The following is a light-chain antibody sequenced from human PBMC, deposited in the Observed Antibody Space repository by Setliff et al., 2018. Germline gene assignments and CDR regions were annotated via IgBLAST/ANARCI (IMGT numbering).Light chain of an antibody. CDR3: QQFKIYPLT. Sequence: AIQLTQSPASLSASVGDSVTISCRASQGITNGLAWYQQKPGKPPRVLIYDASSLEIGVPSRFSGSGSGTDFTFTISSLQPEDFATYYCQQFKIYPLTFGGGTKVDIK. CDR1: QGITNG. V-gene: IGKV1-13*02. J-gene: IGKJ4*01. CDR2: DAS.